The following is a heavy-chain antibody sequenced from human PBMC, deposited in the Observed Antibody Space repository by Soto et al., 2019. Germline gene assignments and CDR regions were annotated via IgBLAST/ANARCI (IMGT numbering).Heavy chain of an antibody. D-gene: IGHD3-16*01. J-gene: IGHJ5*02. Sequence: PSETLSLTCTVSGGSISSYYWSWIRQPPGKGLEWIGYIYYSGSTNYNPSLKSRVTISVDTSKNQFSLKLSSVTAADTAVYYCARDRLPLLKQTKDNSFDPSRKRTLVTGFS. CDR2: IYYSGST. CDR3: ARDRLPLLKQTKDNSFDP. V-gene: IGHV4-59*01. CDR1: GGSISSYY.